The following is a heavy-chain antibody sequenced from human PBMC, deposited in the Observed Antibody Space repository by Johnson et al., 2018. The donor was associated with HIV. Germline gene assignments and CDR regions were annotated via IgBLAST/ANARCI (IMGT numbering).Heavy chain of an antibody. CDR2: ISYDGSNK. J-gene: IGHJ3*02. D-gene: IGHD2-8*01. CDR3: AKRAQLGTALYVNAFDI. V-gene: IGHV3-30-3*02. Sequence: VQLVESGGGVVQPGRSLRLSCAASGFTFSSYAMHWVRQAPGKGLEWVAVISYDGSNKYYADSVKGRFTISRDNSKNTLHLQMNSLRAEDTAVYYCAKRAQLGTALYVNAFDIWGQGTMVTVSS. CDR1: GFTFSSYA.